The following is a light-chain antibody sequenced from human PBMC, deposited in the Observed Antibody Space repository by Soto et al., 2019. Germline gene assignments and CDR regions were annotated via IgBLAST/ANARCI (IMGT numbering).Light chain of an antibody. V-gene: IGLV2-8*01. CDR2: EVT. CDR1: SSDVGGYNY. Sequence: QSVLTQPPSASGSPGQSVTISCTGTSSDVGGYNYVSWYQQHPGKAPKLIIYEVTKRPSGVPDRFSGSRSGNTASLTVSGLQDEDEADYYCSSYAGRNNFIFGGGTKLTVL. CDR3: SSYAGRNNFI. J-gene: IGLJ2*01.